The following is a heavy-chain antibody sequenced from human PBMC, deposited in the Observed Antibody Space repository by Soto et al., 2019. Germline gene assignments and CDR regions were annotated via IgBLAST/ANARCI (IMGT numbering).Heavy chain of an antibody. CDR1: GFTFSSYW. CDR2: IKQDGSEK. Sequence: PGGSLRLSCAASGFTFSSYWMSWVRQAPGKGLEWVANIKQDGSEKYYVDSVKGRFTISRDNAKNSLYLQMNSLRSEDTAVYYCARGKENSSSWYGWGYYYYYYYMDVWGKGTTVTAP. D-gene: IGHD6-13*01. CDR3: ARGKENSSSWYGWGYYYYYYYMDV. J-gene: IGHJ6*03. V-gene: IGHV3-7*04.